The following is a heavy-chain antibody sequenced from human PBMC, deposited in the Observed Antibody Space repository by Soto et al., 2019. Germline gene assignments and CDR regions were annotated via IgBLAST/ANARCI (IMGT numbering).Heavy chain of an antibody. CDR1: GYTFSRSG. Sequence: QVQLVQSGAEVKKPGASVKVSCKASGYTFSRSGISWVRQAPGQGLEWMGWINGYNGNTNYTQKMQGRITMTTDTPTSTAYMDLRSLRSDDTAVYYCPRMGDVPYYYYGMDVWGQGTTVIVSS. V-gene: IGHV1-18*01. CDR3: PRMGDVPYYYYGMDV. D-gene: IGHD3-16*01. CDR2: INGYNGNT. J-gene: IGHJ6*02.